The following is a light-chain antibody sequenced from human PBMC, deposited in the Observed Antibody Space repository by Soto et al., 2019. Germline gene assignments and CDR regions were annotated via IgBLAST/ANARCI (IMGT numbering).Light chain of an antibody. J-gene: IGLJ3*02. CDR1: SSDVGGYNY. CDR2: EVS. Sequence: QAALTQPASVSGSPGQSITISCTGTSSDVGGYNYVPWYQQHPGKAPKLMYEVSNRPSGVSNRFSGSKSGNTASLTISGLQAEDEADYYCSSYTSSSTRVFGGGTKLTVL. V-gene: IGLV2-14*01. CDR3: SSYTSSSTRV.